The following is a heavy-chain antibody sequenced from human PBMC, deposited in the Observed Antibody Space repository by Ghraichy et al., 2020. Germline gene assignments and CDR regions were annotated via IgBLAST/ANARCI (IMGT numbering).Heavy chain of an antibody. D-gene: IGHD6-19*01. V-gene: IGHV3-11*01. CDR3: ARVGSSGWLHFDY. Sequence: GGSLRLSCAVSGFTFSDYYMSWIRQAPRKGLECVSYISSSDSTMYYADSVKGRFTISRDNAKNSLYLQMNSLRAEDTAVYYCARVGSSGWLHFDYWGQGTLVTVSS. CDR2: ISSSDSTM. CDR1: GFTFSDYY. J-gene: IGHJ4*02.